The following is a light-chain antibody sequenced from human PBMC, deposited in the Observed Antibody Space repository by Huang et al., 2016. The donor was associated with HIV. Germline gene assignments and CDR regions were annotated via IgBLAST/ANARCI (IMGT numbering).Light chain of an antibody. J-gene: IGKJ1*01. CDR1: QSVLSSSNNKNY. V-gene: IGKV4-1*01. CDR2: WAS. Sequence: DIVMTQSPDSLAVSLGERATFNCKSSQSVLSSSNNKNYLAWYQQKHGQRPKLLIYWASTRESGVPDRFSGSGSGTGFTLTISSLQADDVAIYYCQQYYTTPWTFGQGTKVEIK. CDR3: QQYYTTPWT.